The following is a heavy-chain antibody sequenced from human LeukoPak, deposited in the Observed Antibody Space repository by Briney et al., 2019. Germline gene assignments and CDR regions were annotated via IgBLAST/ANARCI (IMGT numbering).Heavy chain of an antibody. CDR2: ITWDGANS. D-gene: IGHD1-26*01. J-gene: IGHJ4*02. Sequence: GGSLRLSCVGSGFTFDDYSIHWVRQAPGKGLEWVSLITWDGANSYYSDSVKGRFTISRDNSKNSLYLQMHSLRTEDTAFYYCAKGSGSYHFDNWGQGTLVTVSS. CDR3: AKGSGSYHFDN. CDR1: GFTFDDYS. V-gene: IGHV3-43*01.